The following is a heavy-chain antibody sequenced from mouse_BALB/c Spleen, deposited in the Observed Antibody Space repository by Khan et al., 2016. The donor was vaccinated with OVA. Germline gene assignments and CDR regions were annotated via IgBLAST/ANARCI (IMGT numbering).Heavy chain of an antibody. V-gene: IGHV1-9*01. CDR1: GYTFSSYW. CDR2: IFPGSVST. J-gene: IGHJ3*01. CDR3: ARGGYGGFAY. Sequence: VQLQESGGDLMKPGASVKISCKATGYTFSSYWIEWVKQRPGHGLEWIGQIFPGSVSTTYNEKFKGKATFTADTSSNTAYMQLSSLTSEDSTVYCCARGGYGGFAYWGQGTLVTVSA. D-gene: IGHD2-2*01.